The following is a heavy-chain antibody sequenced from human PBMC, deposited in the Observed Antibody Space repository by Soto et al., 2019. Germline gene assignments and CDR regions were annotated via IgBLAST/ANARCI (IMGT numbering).Heavy chain of an antibody. J-gene: IGHJ4*02. V-gene: IGHV3-11*06. CDR3: VTGGSYSNHVVY. CDR1: GFSFSDYY. Sequence: AGGSPKISSAASGFSFSDYYMSWIRQAPGKGLEWVSYINSISAYTDYADSVKGRFTISRDNAKNSLYLQMNSLRAEDTAVYYCVTGGSYSNHVVYWGQGPLATVSS. D-gene: IGHD1-26*01. CDR2: INSISAYT.